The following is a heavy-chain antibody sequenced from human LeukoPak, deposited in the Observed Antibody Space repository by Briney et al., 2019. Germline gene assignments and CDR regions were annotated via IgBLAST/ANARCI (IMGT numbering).Heavy chain of an antibody. CDR2: IWYDGSNK. J-gene: IGHJ4*02. D-gene: IGHD5-12*01. CDR1: GFTFSSYG. CDR3: ARHENGISGYGMSDY. Sequence: GGSLRLSCAASGFTFSSYGMHWVRQAPGKGLEWVAVIWYDGSNKYYADSVKGRFTISRDNSKNTLYLQMNSLRAEDTAVYYCARHENGISGYGMSDYWGQGTLVTVSS. V-gene: IGHV3-33*01.